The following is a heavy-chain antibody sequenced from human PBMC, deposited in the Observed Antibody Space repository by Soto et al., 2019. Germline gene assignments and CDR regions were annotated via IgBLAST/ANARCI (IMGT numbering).Heavy chain of an antibody. CDR2: ISAYNGNT. J-gene: IGHJ5*02. Sequence: ASVKVSCKASGYTFTSYGFNWVRQAPGQGLEWMGWISAYNGNTNYAQKLQGRVTMTTDTSTSTAYMELRSLRSDDTAVYYCASRRSRGRALLFDPWGQGTLVTVSS. CDR3: ASRRSRGRALLFDP. CDR1: GYTFTSYG. D-gene: IGHD1-26*01. V-gene: IGHV1-18*01.